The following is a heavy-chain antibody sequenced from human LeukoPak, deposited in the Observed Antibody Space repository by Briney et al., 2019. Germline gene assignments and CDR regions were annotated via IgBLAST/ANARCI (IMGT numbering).Heavy chain of an antibody. Sequence: SETLSLTCTVSGGSISDYYWSWIRQPPGKRLEWIGYIYYTGSTNYNPSLKSRVTISVDTSKNQFSLKLTSVTAADTAVYYCARVGNWNDLDYWGREPWSMSPQ. CDR3: ARVGNWNDLDY. J-gene: IGHJ4*02. CDR1: GGSISDYY. D-gene: IGHD1-1*01. CDR2: IYYTGST. V-gene: IGHV4-59*01.